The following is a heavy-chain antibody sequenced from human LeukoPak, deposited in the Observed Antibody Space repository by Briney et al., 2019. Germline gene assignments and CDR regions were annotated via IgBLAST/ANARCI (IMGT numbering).Heavy chain of an antibody. V-gene: IGHV4-61*03. CDR2: IYYGGST. J-gene: IGHJ2*01. Sequence: SETLSFTGTVSGGSVNSGNCYWSWIRQPPGKGLEWIGYIYYGGSTSYNSSLKSRVTISVDTSKNHFSLKLSSVTAADTAVYYCARDVAGSHYYDSSGSKPGWYFDLWGRGTLVTVSS. D-gene: IGHD3-22*01. CDR1: GGSVNSGNCY. CDR3: ARDVAGSHYYDSSGSKPGWYFDL.